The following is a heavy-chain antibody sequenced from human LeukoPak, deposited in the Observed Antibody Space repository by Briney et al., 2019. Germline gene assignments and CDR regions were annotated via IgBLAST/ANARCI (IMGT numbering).Heavy chain of an antibody. Sequence: TPGGSLRLSCAASGFNFKDYYFSWIRQAPGKGLEWVSFINVSGGAMYYADFVKGRFTISRDNAKSSLYLEMNSLRVEDTAVYYCARGPRILAAGSYYFDYWGQGSLVTVSS. CDR3: ARGPRILAAGSYYFDY. D-gene: IGHD6-13*01. CDR2: INVSGGAM. V-gene: IGHV3-11*01. CDR1: GFNFKDYY. J-gene: IGHJ4*02.